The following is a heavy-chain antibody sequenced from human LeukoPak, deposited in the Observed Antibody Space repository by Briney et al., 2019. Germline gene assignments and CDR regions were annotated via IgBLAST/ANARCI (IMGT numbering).Heavy chain of an antibody. CDR1: GGSFSGYY. J-gene: IGHJ6*03. Sequence: SETLSLTCAVYGGSFSGYYWSWIRQPPGKGLEWIGEINHGGSTNYNPSLKSRVTISVDTSKNQFSLKLSSVTAADTAVYYCARGPLTYYYCYYMDVWGKGTTVTVSS. CDR3: ARGPLTYYYCYYMDV. V-gene: IGHV4-34*01. CDR2: INHGGST.